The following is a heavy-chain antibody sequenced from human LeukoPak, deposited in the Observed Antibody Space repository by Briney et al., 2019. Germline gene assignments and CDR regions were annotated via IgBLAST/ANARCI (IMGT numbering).Heavy chain of an antibody. CDR1: GYTFTGYL. Sequence: ASVKVSCKASGYTFTGYLMHWVRQAPGQGLEWMGWIDPNSGGTNYAQKFQGRVTMTRDTSINTAFMELSRLRSDDSAVYYCARRYSGSYYPPLYYFDYWGQGTLVTVSS. D-gene: IGHD1-26*01. J-gene: IGHJ4*02. CDR3: ARRYSGSYYPPLYYFDY. CDR2: IDPNSGGT. V-gene: IGHV1-2*02.